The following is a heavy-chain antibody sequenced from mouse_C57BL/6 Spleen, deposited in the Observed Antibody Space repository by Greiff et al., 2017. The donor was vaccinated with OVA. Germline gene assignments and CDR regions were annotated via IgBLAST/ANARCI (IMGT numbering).Heavy chain of an antibody. J-gene: IGHJ1*03. V-gene: IGHV1-39*01. CDR1: GYSFTDYN. Sequence: VQLKQSGPELVKPGASGKISCKASGYSFTDYNMNWVKQSNGKSLEWIGVINPNYGTTSYNQKFKGKATLTVDQSSSTAYMQLNSLTSEDSAVYYCARGGYWGDWYFDVWGTGTTVTVSS. D-gene: IGHD3-2*02. CDR3: ARGGYWGDWYFDV. CDR2: INPNYGTT.